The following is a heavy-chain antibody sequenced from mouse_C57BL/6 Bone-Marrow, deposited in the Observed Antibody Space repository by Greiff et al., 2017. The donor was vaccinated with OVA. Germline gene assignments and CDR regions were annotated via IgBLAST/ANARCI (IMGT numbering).Heavy chain of an antibody. CDR3: TTDTLFAY. D-gene: IGHD5-1-1*01. V-gene: IGHV14-4*01. J-gene: IGHJ3*01. Sequence: EVQLQQSGAELVRPGASVKLSCTASGFNIKDDYMHWVKQRPEQGLEWIGWIDPENGDTEYASKFQGKATITADTSSNTAYLQLSSLTSEDTAVYYCTTDTLFAYWGQGTLVTVSA. CDR2: IDPENGDT. CDR1: GFNIKDDY.